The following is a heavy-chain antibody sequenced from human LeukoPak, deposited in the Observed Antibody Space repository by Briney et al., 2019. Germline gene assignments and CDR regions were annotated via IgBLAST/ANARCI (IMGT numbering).Heavy chain of an antibody. J-gene: IGHJ4*02. CDR1: GFTLSTNA. CDR2: ISGSGAST. D-gene: IGHD1-26*01. Sequence: GGSLRLSCLTSGFTLSTNAMSWVRQAPGKGLEWISGISGSGASTYYADSVKGRFTISRDDSRNTLYLRMNSLRGDDTAVYYCAKDVGKWESLHFFDYWGQGTLVTVSS. CDR3: AKDVGKWESLHFFDY. V-gene: IGHV3-23*01.